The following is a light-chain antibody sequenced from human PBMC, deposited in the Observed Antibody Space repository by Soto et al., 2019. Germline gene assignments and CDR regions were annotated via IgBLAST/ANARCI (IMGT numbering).Light chain of an antibody. V-gene: IGKV3-20*01. CDR2: GAS. CDR1: QSVSSSY. CDR3: QQYGRSPPSWT. Sequence: ETVLTQSPGTLSLSPGERATLSCRASQSVSSSYLAWYQQKPGQAPRLLIYGASSRATGIPDRLSGSGSGTDFTLTISRLEPEDFAVYYCQQYGRSPPSWTFGQGTKVEIK. J-gene: IGKJ1*01.